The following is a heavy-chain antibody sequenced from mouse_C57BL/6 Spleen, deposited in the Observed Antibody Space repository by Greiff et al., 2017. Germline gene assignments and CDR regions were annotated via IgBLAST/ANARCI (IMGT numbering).Heavy chain of an antibody. CDR2: INPNYGTI. CDR3: AISAYDGYYEGVDY. V-gene: IGHV1-39*01. D-gene: IGHD2-3*01. J-gene: IGHJ4*01. Sequence: EVQLQQSGPELVKPGASVKISCKASGYSFTDYNMNWVKQSNGKSLEWIGVINPNYGTISYNQKFKGKATLTVDQSSSTAYMQLNSLTSADSAVYYCAISAYDGYYEGVDYWGQGPSVTVSS. CDR1: GYSFTDYN.